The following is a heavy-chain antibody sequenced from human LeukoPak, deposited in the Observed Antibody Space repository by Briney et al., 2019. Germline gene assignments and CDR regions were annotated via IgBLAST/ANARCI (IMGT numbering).Heavy chain of an antibody. CDR2: ISSGANTI. CDR1: GFTFSSYA. CDR3: ARGYSYGFWYFDL. V-gene: IGHV3-48*03. D-gene: IGHD5-18*01. J-gene: IGHJ2*01. Sequence: PGGSLRLSCAASGFTFSSYAMSWVRQAPGKGLEWVSYISSGANTIYYADSVKGRFTISRDNAKNSLYLQMNSLRAEDTAVYYCARGYSYGFWYFDLWGRGTLVTVSS.